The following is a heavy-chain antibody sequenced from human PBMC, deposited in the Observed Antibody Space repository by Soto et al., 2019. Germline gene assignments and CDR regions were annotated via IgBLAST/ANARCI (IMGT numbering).Heavy chain of an antibody. CDR2: IKSKTSGETR. V-gene: IGHV3-15*07. CDR1: GFPFTSAW. CDR3: AADYSGGTYPIDY. D-gene: IGHD1-26*01. J-gene: IGHJ4*02. Sequence: EVQLVESGGGLVKAGESLRLSCVVSGFPFTSAWLHWVRQAPGKGLEWVARIKSKTSGETRDYAAPVKGRFTISRDDSKNTVSLQMNSLKSEDSAVYYCAADYSGGTYPIDYWGQGRLVTVSS.